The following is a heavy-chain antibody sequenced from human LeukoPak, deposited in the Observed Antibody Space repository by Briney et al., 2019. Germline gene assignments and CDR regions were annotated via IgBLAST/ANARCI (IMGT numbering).Heavy chain of an antibody. J-gene: IGHJ6*04. CDR1: GFTFSSYW. CDR3: ARGGYSYDLDV. D-gene: IGHD5-18*01. CDR2: INSDGSST. V-gene: IGHV3-74*01. Sequence: GGSLRLSCAASGFTFSSYWMHWVRQAPGKGLVWVSRINSDGSSTSYADSVKGRFTISRDNAKNTLYLQMNSLRAEDTAVYYCARGGYSYDLDVWGKGTTVTVSS.